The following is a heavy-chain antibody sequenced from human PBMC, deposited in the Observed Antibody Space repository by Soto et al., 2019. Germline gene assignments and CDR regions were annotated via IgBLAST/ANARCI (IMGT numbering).Heavy chain of an antibody. D-gene: IGHD2-21*02. J-gene: IGHJ6*02. CDR2: IPQDGVDG. Sequence: GGSLRLSCEVSGFTFSMYSMSWVRQSPGKGLEWVAKIPQDGVDGHYADSVKGRFTISRDNGKNSLYLQLNNLRAEDTAVYYCARDHLILPAHDFFYGSDVWGRGTTVTVSS. CDR3: ARDHLILPAHDFFYGSDV. V-gene: IGHV3-7*03. CDR1: GFTFSMYS.